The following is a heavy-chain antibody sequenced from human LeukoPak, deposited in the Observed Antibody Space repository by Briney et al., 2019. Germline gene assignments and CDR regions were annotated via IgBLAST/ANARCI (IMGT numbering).Heavy chain of an antibody. V-gene: IGHV3-30*02. CDR3: AKFALAAGTKNDAFDI. D-gene: IGHD6-13*01. Sequence: GGSLRLSCAASGFTFGSYGTHWVRQAPGKGLEWVAFIRYDGSNKYYADSVKGRFTISRDNSKNTLYLQMNSLRAEDTAVYYCAKFALAAGTKNDAFDIWGQGTMVTVSS. CDR1: GFTFGSYG. CDR2: IRYDGSNK. J-gene: IGHJ3*02.